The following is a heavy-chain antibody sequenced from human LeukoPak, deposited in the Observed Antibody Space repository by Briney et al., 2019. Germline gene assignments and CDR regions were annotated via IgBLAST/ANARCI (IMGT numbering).Heavy chain of an antibody. J-gene: IGHJ4*02. V-gene: IGHV4-61*01. CDR1: GDSVSSGNYY. D-gene: IGHD3-22*01. CDR3: ARGQDDRSGTFDY. Sequence: SGTLTLTCTVSGDSVSSGNYYLSWIRQPPGKGLDWITYMSPSGTTKYNPSLKSRVTTSVDTSRTQFSLRLSSVTAADTAVYYCARGQDDRSGTFDYWGQGILVTVSS. CDR2: MSPSGTT.